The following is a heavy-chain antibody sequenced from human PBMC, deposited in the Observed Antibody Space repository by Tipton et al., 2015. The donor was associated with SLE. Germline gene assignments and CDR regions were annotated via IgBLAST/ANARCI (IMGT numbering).Heavy chain of an antibody. J-gene: IGHJ2*01. D-gene: IGHD2-21*01. CDR3: ARDDSWAYCGGDCGGYFDL. CDR2: IYYSGST. Sequence: TLSLTCTVSGGSISSSSYYWGWIRQPPGKGLEWIGSIYYSGSTYYNPSLKSRVTISVDTSKNQFSQKLSSVTAADTAVYYCARDDSWAYCGGDCGGYFDLWGRGTLVTVSS. V-gene: IGHV4-39*07. CDR1: GGSISSSSYY.